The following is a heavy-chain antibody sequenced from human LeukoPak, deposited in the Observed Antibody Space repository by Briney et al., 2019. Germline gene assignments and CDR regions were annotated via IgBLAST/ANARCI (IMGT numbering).Heavy chain of an antibody. D-gene: IGHD3-10*01. CDR2: ISTYNGDT. CDR1: GYIFTSYG. V-gene: IGHV1-18*01. Sequence: GASVKVSCKASGYIFTSYGITWVRQAPGQGLEWMGWISTYNGDTNYAQNLQGRVTMTTDTSTSTAYMELRSLRSDDTAVYYCARSGESYLPGGWIFDLYRWYFDLWGRGTLVTVSS. J-gene: IGHJ2*01. CDR3: ARSGESYLPGGWIFDLYRWYFDL.